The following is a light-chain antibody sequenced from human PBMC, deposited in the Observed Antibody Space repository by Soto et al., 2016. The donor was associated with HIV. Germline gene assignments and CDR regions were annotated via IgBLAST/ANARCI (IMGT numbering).Light chain of an antibody. V-gene: IGKV1-39*01. Sequence: DIQMTQSPSSLSASVRDRVTITCRASQNINKYLNWYQQKPGEAPKLLIYGASSLESGVPSRFSGSGSGTDFTLTISSLQPEDFATYYCQQSYTTLVTFGGGPRWRSN. CDR2: GAS. CDR3: QQSYTTLVT. J-gene: IGKJ4*01. CDR1: QNINKY.